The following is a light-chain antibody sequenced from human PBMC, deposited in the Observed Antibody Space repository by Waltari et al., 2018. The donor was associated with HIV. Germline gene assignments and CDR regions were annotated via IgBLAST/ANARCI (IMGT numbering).Light chain of an antibody. J-gene: IGLJ3*02. CDR2: EVN. CDR1: SSDVGGSKY. V-gene: IGLV2-8*01. CDR3: NSYAGSNNWV. Sequence: QSALTQPPSASGSPGQSVTISCTGTSSDVGGSKYVSWYQQHPGKAPKLMIYEVNTRPSGGPDRFSGSKSANTASLTVSGLQADDEADYYCNSYAGSNNWVFGGGTKLTVL.